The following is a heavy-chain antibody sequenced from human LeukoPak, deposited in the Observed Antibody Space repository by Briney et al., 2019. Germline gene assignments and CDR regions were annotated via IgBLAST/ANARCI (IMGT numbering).Heavy chain of an antibody. D-gene: IGHD6-6*01. CDR2: IYYSGST. V-gene: IGHV4-31*03. CDR3: AREVSSSRTEFGY. J-gene: IGHJ4*02. CDR1: GGSISSDDYC. Sequence: SETLSLTCSVSGGSISSDDYCWNWIRQHPGKGLEWIGYIYYSGSTYYDPSLKSRVALSVDTSKNQFSLKLSSVTAADTAVYYCAREVSSSRTEFGYWGQGTLVTVSS.